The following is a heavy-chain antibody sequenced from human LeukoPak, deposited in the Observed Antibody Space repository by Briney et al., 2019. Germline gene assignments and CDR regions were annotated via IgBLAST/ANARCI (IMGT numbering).Heavy chain of an antibody. CDR2: MNPNSGNA. D-gene: IGHD2-15*01. CDR3: AGGPSPHCSGGSCYSWGFVGY. J-gene: IGHJ4*02. Sequence: ASVKVSCNASGYTFSGYDINWVRQATGQGLEGMGWMNPNSGNAGYARKFQGRVTMTRNTSISKAYMEPISLRSEGTAVYYCAGGPSPHCSGGSCYSWGFVGYWGQGTLVAVSS. CDR1: GYTFSGYD. V-gene: IGHV1-8*01.